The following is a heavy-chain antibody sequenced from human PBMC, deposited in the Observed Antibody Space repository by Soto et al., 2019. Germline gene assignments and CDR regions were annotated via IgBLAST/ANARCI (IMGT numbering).Heavy chain of an antibody. V-gene: IGHV3-23*01. CDR3: AKNRGVGDYTNWSFAV. J-gene: IGHJ2*01. D-gene: IGHD3-10*01. CDR2: IHGDGDYS. CDR1: GFMFSCCA. Sequence: EVQLLDSGGGLVQPGGSLRLSCAASGFMFSCCAMSWGRQAPGKVLVWGATIHGDGDYSHYTDSVEGRFTISRDNSRNTLYLQMDSLRADDTATYYCAKNRGVGDYTNWSFAVWGRGTLVAVSS.